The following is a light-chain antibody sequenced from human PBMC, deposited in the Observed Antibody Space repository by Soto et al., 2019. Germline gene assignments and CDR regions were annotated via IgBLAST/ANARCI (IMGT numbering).Light chain of an antibody. Sequence: DIQMTQSPSSLSASVGDRVTITCRASQSISTYLHWYQQKPRKAPKLLIYAASSLQSGVPSRFSGSGSGTDFTLTISSLQPEDFAIYYCQQSYSTPFTFGPGTKVDIK. CDR3: QQSYSTPFT. J-gene: IGKJ3*01. CDR2: AAS. CDR1: QSISTY. V-gene: IGKV1-39*01.